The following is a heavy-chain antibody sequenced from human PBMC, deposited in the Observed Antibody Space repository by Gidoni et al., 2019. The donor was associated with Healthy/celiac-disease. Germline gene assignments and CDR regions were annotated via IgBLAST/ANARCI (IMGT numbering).Heavy chain of an antibody. D-gene: IGHD3-22*01. V-gene: IGHV3-30-3*01. J-gene: IGHJ4*02. CDR2: ISYDGSNK. CDR1: GFTFSSYA. CDR3: ARDSYYYDSSGYLDFDY. Sequence: QVQLVESGGGVVQPGRSLRLSCAASGFTFSSYAMHWVRQAPGKGLELVAVISYDGSNKYYADSVKGRFTISRDNSKNTLYLQMNSLRAEDTAVYYCARDSYYYDSSGYLDFDYWGQGTLVTVSS.